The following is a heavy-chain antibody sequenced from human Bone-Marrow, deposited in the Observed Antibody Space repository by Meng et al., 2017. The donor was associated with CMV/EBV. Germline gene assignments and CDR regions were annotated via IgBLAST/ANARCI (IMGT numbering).Heavy chain of an antibody. Sequence: SETLSLICTVSGGSISSYYWSWIRQPPGKVLEWIGYISYSGSTNYNPSLKSRVTISVDTSKNQFSLKLSSVTAADTAVYYCARRTTNYYWYFDLWGRGTLVTGSS. CDR2: ISYSGST. D-gene: IGHD1-1*01. CDR3: ARRTTNYYWYFDL. J-gene: IGHJ2*01. V-gene: IGHV4-59*01. CDR1: GGSISSYY.